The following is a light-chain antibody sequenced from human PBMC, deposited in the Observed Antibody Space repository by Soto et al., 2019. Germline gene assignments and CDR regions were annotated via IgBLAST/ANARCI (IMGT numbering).Light chain of an antibody. CDR2: AAS. V-gene: IGKV1-39*01. CDR1: QSISSY. Sequence: DIQMTQSPSSLSASVVDRVTITCRASQSISSYLNWYQQKPGKAPKLLIYAASSLQSGVPSRFSGSESGTDFTLTISSLQPEDFATYYCQQSYSSPRTFGQGTKVEIK. J-gene: IGKJ1*01. CDR3: QQSYSSPRT.